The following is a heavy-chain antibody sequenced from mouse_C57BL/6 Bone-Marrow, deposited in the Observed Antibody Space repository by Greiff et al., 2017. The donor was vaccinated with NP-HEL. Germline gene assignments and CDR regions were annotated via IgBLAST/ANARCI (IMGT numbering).Heavy chain of an antibody. Sequence: EVKLMESGPELVKPGASVKIPCKASGYTFTDYNMDWVKQSHGKSLEWIGDINPNNGGTIYNQKFKGKATLTVDKSSSTAYMELRSLTSEDTAVYYCARSTFLTTVVATDWYFDVWGTGTTVTVSS. J-gene: IGHJ1*03. D-gene: IGHD1-1*01. CDR1: GYTFTDYN. CDR2: INPNNGGT. V-gene: IGHV1-18*01. CDR3: ARSTFLTTVVATDWYFDV.